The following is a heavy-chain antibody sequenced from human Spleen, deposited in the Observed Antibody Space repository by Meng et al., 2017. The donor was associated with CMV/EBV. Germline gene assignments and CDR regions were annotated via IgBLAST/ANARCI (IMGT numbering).Heavy chain of an antibody. CDR3: VRDLSFYYDFWSGYYTDGTFDI. CDR2: ISGGGDRT. CDR1: GFTFSSYA. V-gene: IGHV3-23*01. J-gene: IGHJ3*02. Sequence: GESLKISCAASGFTFSSYAMSWVRQAPGKGLEWVSAISGGGDRTYNADSVRGRFTISRDESKNTVYLQMNSLRPEDTAVYYCVRDLSFYYDFWSGYYTDGTFDIWGQGRMVTVSS. D-gene: IGHD3-3*01.